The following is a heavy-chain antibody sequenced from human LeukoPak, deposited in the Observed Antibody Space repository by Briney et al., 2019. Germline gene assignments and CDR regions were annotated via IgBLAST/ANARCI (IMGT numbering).Heavy chain of an antibody. CDR2: INHSGST. J-gene: IGHJ4*02. D-gene: IGHD5-18*01. V-gene: IGHV4-34*01. CDR1: GGSFSGYY. CDR3: ARGYGGYSF. Sequence: SETLSLTCAVYGGSFSGYYWSWIRQPPGKGLEWIGEINHSGSTNYNPSLKSRVTISVDTFKNQFSLKLSSVTAADTAVYYCARGYGGYSFWGQGILVTVSS.